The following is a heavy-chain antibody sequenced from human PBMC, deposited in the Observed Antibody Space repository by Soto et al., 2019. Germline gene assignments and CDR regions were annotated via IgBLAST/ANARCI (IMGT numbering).Heavy chain of an antibody. J-gene: IGHJ4*02. Sequence: QVQLQESGPGLVKPSQTLSLTCTVSGGSISSGGYYWSWIRQHPGKGLEWIVYIYHSGSTYYNPSLQSRVTISVDTSKNRFSLKLSCVTAAHTAVYYCARAAAGNHAFDYWGQGTLVTVSA. CDR2: IYHSGST. CDR3: ARAAAGNHAFDY. CDR1: GGSISSGGYY. D-gene: IGHD6-13*01. V-gene: IGHV4-31*03.